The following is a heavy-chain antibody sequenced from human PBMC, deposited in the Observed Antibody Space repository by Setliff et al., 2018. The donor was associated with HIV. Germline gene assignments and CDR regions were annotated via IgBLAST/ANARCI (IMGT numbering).Heavy chain of an antibody. Sequence: SETLSLTCTVYGGSFNDYYWTWIRQPPGKGLEWIGEIDHSGSTNYNPSLESRVTLSIDTSNNQFSLKLTSVTAADTAVYYCARVYSRSWFFFDHWGQGILVTVSS. CDR1: GGSFNDYY. CDR3: ARVYSRSWFFFDH. D-gene: IGHD6-13*01. V-gene: IGHV4-34*01. CDR2: IDHSGST. J-gene: IGHJ4*02.